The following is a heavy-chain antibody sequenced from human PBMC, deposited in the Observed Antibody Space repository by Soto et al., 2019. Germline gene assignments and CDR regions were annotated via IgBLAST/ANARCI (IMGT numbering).Heavy chain of an antibody. CDR2: INPGGGST. V-gene: IGHV1-46*03. CDR1: GYTFTSYY. Sequence: ASVKVSCKTSGYTFTSYYMHWVRQAPGQGLEWMGIINPGGGSTTYAQKFQGRVTMTRDTSTSTVYMELSSLRSEDTAVYYCAREIPYLEYCSGGSCRNWFDPWGQGTLVTVSS. D-gene: IGHD2-15*01. J-gene: IGHJ5*02. CDR3: AREIPYLEYCSGGSCRNWFDP.